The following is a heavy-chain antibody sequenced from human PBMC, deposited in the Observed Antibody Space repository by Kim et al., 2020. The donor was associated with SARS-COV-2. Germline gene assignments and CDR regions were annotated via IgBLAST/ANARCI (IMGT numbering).Heavy chain of an antibody. CDR1: GGSFSGYY. CDR2: INHSGST. J-gene: IGHJ6*03. CDR3: ARGRYYYDSSGYYRSSYYYYMDV. V-gene: IGHV4-34*01. D-gene: IGHD3-22*01. Sequence: SETLSLTCAVYGGSFSGYYWSWIRQPPGKGLEWIGEINHSGSTNYNPSLKSRVTISVDTSKNQFSLKLSSVTAADTAVYYCARGRYYYDSSGYYRSSYYYYMDVWGKGTTVTVSS.